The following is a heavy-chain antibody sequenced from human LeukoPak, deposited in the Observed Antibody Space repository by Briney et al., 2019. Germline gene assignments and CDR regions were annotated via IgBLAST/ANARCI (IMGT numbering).Heavy chain of an antibody. CDR1: GFNFANHA. CDR3: ARGGRGSAAVVAPRSFDI. V-gene: IGHV3-53*01. CDR2: TYTGGNS. Sequence: GGSLRLSCAASGFNFANHAMSWVRQAPGKGLEWVSVTYTGGNSYYADSVKGRFIISRDISKNTLYLQMNSLRAEDSALYYCARGGRGSAAVVAPRSFDIWGQGTMVTVSS. J-gene: IGHJ3*02. D-gene: IGHD3-22*01.